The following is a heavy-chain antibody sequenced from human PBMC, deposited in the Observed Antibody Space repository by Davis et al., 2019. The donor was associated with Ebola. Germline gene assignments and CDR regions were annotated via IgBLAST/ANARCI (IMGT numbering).Heavy chain of an antibody. CDR2: IYYSGST. CDR1: GGSISSSSYY. V-gene: IGHV4-39*07. D-gene: IGHD3-3*02. Sequence: SETLSLSCTVSGGSISSSSYYWGWIRQPPGKGLEWIGSIYYSGSTNYNPSHKSRVTISVDTSKNQFSLKLSSVTAADTAVYYCARVDRLAFDPWGQGTLVTVSS. J-gene: IGHJ5*02. CDR3: ARVDRLAFDP.